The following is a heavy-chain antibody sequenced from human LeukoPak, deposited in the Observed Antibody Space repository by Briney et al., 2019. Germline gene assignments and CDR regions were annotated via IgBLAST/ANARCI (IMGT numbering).Heavy chain of an antibody. D-gene: IGHD5-24*01. J-gene: IGHJ4*02. CDR3: ARGGYKVDY. Sequence: PGGSLRLSCAASGFTFRYYAMSWVRHAPGKGLVGVSRINSDWRRTNPAVAVKGRFTISRDNAKNTVYLQMSSLRAEDTAVYYCARGGYKVDYWGQGTLVTVSS. CDR2: INSDWRRT. V-gene: IGHV3-74*01. CDR1: GFTFRYYA.